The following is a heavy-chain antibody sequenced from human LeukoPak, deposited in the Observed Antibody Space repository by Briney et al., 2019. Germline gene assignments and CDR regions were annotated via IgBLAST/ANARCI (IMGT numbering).Heavy chain of an antibody. CDR3: AKDSGLLGYCSSTSCYKES. V-gene: IGHV3-30*02. CDR2: IRYDGSNK. CDR1: GFTFSSYG. J-gene: IGHJ5*02. Sequence: PGGSLRLSCAASGFTFSSYGMHWVRQAPGKGLEGVAFIRYDGSNKYYADSVKGRFTISRDNSKNTLYLQMNSLRAEDTAVYYCAKDSGLLGYCSSTSCYKESWGQGTLVTVSS. D-gene: IGHD2-2*02.